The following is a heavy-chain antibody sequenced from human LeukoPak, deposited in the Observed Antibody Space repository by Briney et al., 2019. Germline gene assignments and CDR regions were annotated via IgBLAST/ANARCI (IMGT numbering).Heavy chain of an antibody. V-gene: IGHV1-46*01. CDR1: GYTFTSYY. CDR2: INPSGGST. J-gene: IGHJ4*02. D-gene: IGHD3-10*01. CDR3: ARDNAMVRGVIGE. Sequence: GASVKVSCKASGYTFTSYYMHWVRQAPGQGLEWMGIINPSGGSTSYAQKFQGRVTITADESTSTAYMELSSLRSEDTAVYYCARDNAMVRGVIGEWGQGTLVTVSS.